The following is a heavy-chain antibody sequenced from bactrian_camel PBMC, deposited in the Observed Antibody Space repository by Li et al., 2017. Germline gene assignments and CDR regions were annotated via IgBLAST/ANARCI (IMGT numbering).Heavy chain of an antibody. CDR1: GDLRNSFC. CDR2: TYASDGTT. V-gene: IGHV3-3*01. J-gene: IGHJ4*01. D-gene: IGHD3*01. Sequence: VQLVESGGGSVQAGGSLRLSCVASGDLRNSFCFGWFRQYPGKEREGVAATYASDGTTHYVSSVKGRFTISHDSDKNTVELQMNSLQPEDTAMYYCAADGPMGWIDGCDYKYFGQGTQVTVS.